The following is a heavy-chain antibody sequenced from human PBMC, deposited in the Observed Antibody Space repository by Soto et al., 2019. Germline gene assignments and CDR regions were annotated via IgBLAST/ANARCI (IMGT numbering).Heavy chain of an antibody. CDR1: GFPFSDYA. V-gene: IGHV3-30-3*01. CDR2: IAFDGTIK. CDR3: ARPLSITGTTDANFGF. J-gene: IGHJ4*02. D-gene: IGHD1-20*01. Sequence: PGGSLRLSCVTSGFPFSDYAMHWVRQAPGKGLEWVTVIAFDGTIKYYADSVKGRFTISRDNSKNTLYLQMNSLRTEDTAVYYCARPLSITGTTDANFGFWGQGTLVTVSS.